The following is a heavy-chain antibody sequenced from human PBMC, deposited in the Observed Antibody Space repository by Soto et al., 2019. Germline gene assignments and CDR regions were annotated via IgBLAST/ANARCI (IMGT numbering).Heavy chain of an antibody. J-gene: IGHJ5*02. CDR1: GYTFTSYA. D-gene: IGHD6-13*01. Sequence: GASVKVSCKASGYTFTSYAMHWVRQAPGQRLEWMGWINAGNGNTKYSQKFQGRVTITRDTSASTAYMELSSLRSEDTAVYYCAPIPGIAAAGTLPWGQGTLVTVSS. CDR3: APIPGIAAAGTLP. V-gene: IGHV1-3*01. CDR2: INAGNGNT.